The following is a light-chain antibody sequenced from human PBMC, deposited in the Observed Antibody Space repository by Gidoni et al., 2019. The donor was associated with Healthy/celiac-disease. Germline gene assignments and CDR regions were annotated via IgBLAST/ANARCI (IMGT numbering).Light chain of an antibody. J-gene: IGLJ2*01. CDR3: SSYTSSSTSVV. CDR1: SSDVGGYNY. CDR2: EVR. V-gene: IGLV2-14*01. Sequence: QSALTQPASVSGSPGPSITISCTGTSSDVGGYNYVSWDQQHPGKAPKLMIYEVRNRPSGVSNRFSGSKSGNTASLTISGLQAEDEADYYCSSYTSSSTSVVFGGGTKLTVL.